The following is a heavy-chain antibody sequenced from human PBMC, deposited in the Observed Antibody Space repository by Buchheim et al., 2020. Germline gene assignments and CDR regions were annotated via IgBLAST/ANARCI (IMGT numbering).Heavy chain of an antibody. CDR2: IYYSGST. D-gene: IGHD5-24*01. J-gene: IGHJ2*01. Sequence: QVQLQESGPGLVKPSQTLSLTCTVSGGSISSGGYYWSWIRQHPGKGLEWIGYIYYSGSTYYNPSLKSRVTISVNTSKNQFSLKLSSVTAADTAVYFCARLVLNGYNYFRHIDLWGRGTL. CDR1: GGSISSGGYY. CDR3: ARLVLNGYNYFRHIDL. V-gene: IGHV4-31*03.